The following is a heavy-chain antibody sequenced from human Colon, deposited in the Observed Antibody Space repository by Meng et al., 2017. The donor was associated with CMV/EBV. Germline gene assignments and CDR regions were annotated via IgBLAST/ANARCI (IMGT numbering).Heavy chain of an antibody. CDR1: GGSISNSNYY. CDR2: IYASGAT. V-gene: IGHV4-39*07. CDR3: ARWIWPTPSSGAPQNDPLDF. Sequence: SETLCLTCTVSGGSISNSNYYWVWVRQPPGKGLEWIGSIYASGATYRNPSLKSRVTMSVDTSKNQFSLNLKPVTAADTAIFYCARWIWPTPSSGAPQNDPLDFWGQGLSVTVSS. D-gene: IGHD5-12*01. J-gene: IGHJ4*02.